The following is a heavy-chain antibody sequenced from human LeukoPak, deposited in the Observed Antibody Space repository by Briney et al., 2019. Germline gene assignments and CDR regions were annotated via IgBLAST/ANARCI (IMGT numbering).Heavy chain of an antibody. J-gene: IGHJ5*02. Sequence: KSSETLSLTCTVSGGSIRDSTYYWAWIRQPPGKGLEWIATIFYNGNTHYNPSLKSRVTMSVGTVKNQFSLKLSSVTAADTAVYHCARQSTGYYYGWFDPWGQGTLVTVSS. V-gene: IGHV4-39*01. D-gene: IGHD3-22*01. CDR3: ARQSTGYYYGWFDP. CDR2: IFYNGNT. CDR1: GGSIRDSTYY.